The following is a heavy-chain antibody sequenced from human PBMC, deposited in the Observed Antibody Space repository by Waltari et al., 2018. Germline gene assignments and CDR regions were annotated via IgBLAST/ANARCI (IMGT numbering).Heavy chain of an antibody. Sequence: QVQLVQSGAEVKKPGASVKVSCKVSGYTLTELSRHWVRQAPGKGLEWMGGFDPEDGETIYAQKFQGRVTMTEDTSTDTAYMELSSLRSEDTAVYYCATDRPYSSGHLGWDAFDIWGQGTMVTVSS. CDR3: ATDRPYSSGHLGWDAFDI. V-gene: IGHV1-24*01. J-gene: IGHJ3*02. CDR2: FDPEDGET. CDR1: GYTLTELS. D-gene: IGHD6-19*01.